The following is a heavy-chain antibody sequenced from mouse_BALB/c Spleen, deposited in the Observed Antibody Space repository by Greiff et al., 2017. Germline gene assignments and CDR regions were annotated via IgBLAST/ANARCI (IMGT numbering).Heavy chain of an antibody. CDR2: INPSTGYT. CDR1: GYTFTSYW. J-gene: IGHJ3*01. V-gene: IGHV1-7*01. Sequence: VQLQQSGAELAKPGASVKMSCKASGYTFTSYWMHWVKQRPGQGLEWIGYINPSTGYTEYNQKFKDKATLTADKSSSTAYMQLSSLTSEDSAVYYCACPYCYGSSEGFAYWGQGTLVTVSA. D-gene: IGHD1-1*01. CDR3: ACPYCYGSSEGFAY.